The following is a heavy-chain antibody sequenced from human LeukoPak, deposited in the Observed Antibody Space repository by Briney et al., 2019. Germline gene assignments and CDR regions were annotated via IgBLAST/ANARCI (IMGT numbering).Heavy chain of an antibody. D-gene: IGHD2-15*01. CDR1: GGTFSSYA. CDR2: IIPIFGTA. V-gene: IGHV1-69*13. Sequence: SVKVSCKASGGTFSSYAISWVRQAPGQGLEWMGGIIPIFGTANYAQKFQGRVTITADESTSTAYMELSSLRSEDTAVYYCAREGICSGGSCSSWFDPWGQGTLVTVSS. J-gene: IGHJ5*02. CDR3: AREGICSGGSCSSWFDP.